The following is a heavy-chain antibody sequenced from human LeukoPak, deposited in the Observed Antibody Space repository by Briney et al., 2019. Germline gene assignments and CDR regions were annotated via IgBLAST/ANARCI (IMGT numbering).Heavy chain of an antibody. CDR1: GFTFSSYS. V-gene: IGHV3-21*01. D-gene: IGHD5-12*01. CDR2: ISSSSSYI. CDR3: ARGPSRRGYSGYDRVY. Sequence: GGSLRLSCAASGFTFSSYSMNWVRQAPGKGLEWVSSISSSSSYIYYADSVKGRFTISRDNAKNSLYLQMNSLRAEDTAVYYCARGPSRRGYSGYDRVYWGQGTLVTVSS. J-gene: IGHJ4*02.